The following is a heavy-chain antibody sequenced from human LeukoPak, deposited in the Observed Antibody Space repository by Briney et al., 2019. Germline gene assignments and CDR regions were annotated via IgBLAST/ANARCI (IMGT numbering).Heavy chain of an antibody. D-gene: IGHD3-10*01. Sequence: ASVKVSCKASGYTFTSYDINWVRQATGQGLEWMGWMNPNSGNTGYAQKFQGRVTITADKSTSTAYMELSSLRSEDTAVYYCARRVRGPPTNGMDVWGQGTTVTVSS. J-gene: IGHJ6*02. CDR1: GYTFTSYD. V-gene: IGHV1-8*01. CDR3: ARRVRGPPTNGMDV. CDR2: MNPNSGNT.